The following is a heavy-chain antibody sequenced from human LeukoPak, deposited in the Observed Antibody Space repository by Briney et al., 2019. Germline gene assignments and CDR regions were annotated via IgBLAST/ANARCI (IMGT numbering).Heavy chain of an antibody. CDR1: GFTFSSYW. V-gene: IGHV3-21*01. Sequence: GGSLRPSCAGSGFTFSSYWMSWVRQAPGKGLEWVSSISSSSSYIYYADSVKGRFTISRDNAKNSLYLQMNSLRAEDTAVYYCARDRGFGDDAFDIWGQGTMVTVSS. CDR3: ARDRGFGDDAFDI. D-gene: IGHD2-21*01. J-gene: IGHJ3*02. CDR2: ISSSSSYI.